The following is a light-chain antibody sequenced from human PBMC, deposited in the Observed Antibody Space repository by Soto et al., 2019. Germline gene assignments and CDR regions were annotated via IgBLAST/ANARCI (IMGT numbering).Light chain of an antibody. V-gene: IGLV1-40*01. CDR1: SSNIGAGYD. Sequence: QSVLTQPPSVSGAPGQRVTISCTESSSNIGAGYDVHWYQQLPGTAPKLLIYGNTNLPSGVPDRFSGSKSGTSASLAITGLQAEDEADYYCQSYDSSLSAWVFGGGTQLTVL. CDR2: GNT. J-gene: IGLJ3*02. CDR3: QSYDSSLSAWV.